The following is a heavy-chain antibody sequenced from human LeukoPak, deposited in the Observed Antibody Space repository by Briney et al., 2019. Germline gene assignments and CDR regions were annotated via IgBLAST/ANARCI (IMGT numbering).Heavy chain of an antibody. D-gene: IGHD5-12*01. CDR2: ISYDGSNK. V-gene: IGHV3-30*04. Sequence: GGSLRLSCAASGVTFSSYAMHWVRQAPGKGLEWVAVISYDGSNKYYADSVKGRFTISRDNSKNTLYLQMNSLRAEDTAVYYCARDHIVATIALDYWGQGTLVTVSS. CDR1: GVTFSSYA. J-gene: IGHJ4*02. CDR3: ARDHIVATIALDY.